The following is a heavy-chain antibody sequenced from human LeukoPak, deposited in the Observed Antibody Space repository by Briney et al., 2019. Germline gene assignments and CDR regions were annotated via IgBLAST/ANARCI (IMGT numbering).Heavy chain of an antibody. V-gene: IGHV3-7*01. CDR2: IKQDGSEK. D-gene: IGHD3-10*01. CDR1: EFIFYDYW. Sequence: GGSLRLSCVASEFIFYDYWMTWVRQAPGKGLEWVANIKQDGSEKYYVDSVKGRFTISRDNAKNSLYLQMNSLRAEDTAVYYCAKIITMVRGVITMDVWGQGTTVTVSS. CDR3: AKIITMVRGVITMDV. J-gene: IGHJ6*02.